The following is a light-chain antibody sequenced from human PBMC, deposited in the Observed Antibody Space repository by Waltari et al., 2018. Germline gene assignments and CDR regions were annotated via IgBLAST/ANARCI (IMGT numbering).Light chain of an antibody. Sequence: ETMMTQSPDTLSVSPGERATLSCRASQSISSNLAWYQQKPGLAPRLLIFGVSTRATGIPARFSGSGSGTEFTLTISSLESEDFGIYYCQQYNNWPPEMYTFGQGTKLEI. CDR3: QQYNNWPPEMYT. V-gene: IGKV3D-15*01. J-gene: IGKJ2*01. CDR2: GVS. CDR1: QSISSN.